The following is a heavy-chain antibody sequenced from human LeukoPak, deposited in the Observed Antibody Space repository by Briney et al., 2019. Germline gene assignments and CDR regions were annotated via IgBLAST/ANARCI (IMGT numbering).Heavy chain of an antibody. CDR1: GGSLSGYY. J-gene: IGHJ4*02. Sequence: SETLSLTRAVYGGSLSGYYWSWIRHPPGKRVEWMGGINHSRSNNYNPSLMSRGTILVVTTKNQLSLMLRSVTAADTAVYYCAGREKRAAGRVFDYWGQGTLVTVSS. CDR3: AGREKRAAGRVFDY. CDR2: INHSRSN. D-gene: IGHD6-13*01. V-gene: IGHV4-34*01.